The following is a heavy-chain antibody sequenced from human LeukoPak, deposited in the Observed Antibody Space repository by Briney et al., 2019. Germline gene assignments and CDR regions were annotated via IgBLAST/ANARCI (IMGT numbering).Heavy chain of an antibody. CDR2: IYYTGNT. D-gene: IGHD3/OR15-3a*01. J-gene: IGHJ4*02. Sequence: PSETLSLTCTVSGVSISSSNSYWGWIRQPPGKGLEWIGSIYYTGNTYYNASLKSRVTISIDTSKNQISLRQTSVTATDTAMYYCARQTGSGLFTLPGGQGTLVTVSS. CDR1: GVSISSSNSY. CDR3: ARQTGSGLFTLP. V-gene: IGHV4-39*01.